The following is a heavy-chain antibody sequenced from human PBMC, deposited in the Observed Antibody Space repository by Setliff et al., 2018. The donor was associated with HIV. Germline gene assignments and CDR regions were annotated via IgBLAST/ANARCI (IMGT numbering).Heavy chain of an antibody. J-gene: IGHJ1*01. CDR1: GGSISSGAYY. CDR2: IYYSGST. Sequence: PSETLSLTCTVSGGSISSGAYYWSWIRQHPGKGLEWIGYIYYSGSTYYNPSLKSRVTISVDTSKNQFSLKLKSVTAADTAVYYCARDSNAPYFQHWGQGTLVTVSS. V-gene: IGHV4-31*03. CDR3: ARDSNAPYFQH. D-gene: IGHD1-1*01.